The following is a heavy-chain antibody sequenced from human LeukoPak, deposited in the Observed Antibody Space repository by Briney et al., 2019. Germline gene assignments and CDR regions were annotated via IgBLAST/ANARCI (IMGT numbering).Heavy chain of an antibody. D-gene: IGHD6-13*01. V-gene: IGHV1-2*02. J-gene: IGHJ4*02. CDR2: INPISGAT. CDR3: ATGQQQPLDY. Sequence: ASVKVSCKASGYSFTAYYMYWVRQAPGQGLEWMGWINPISGATKYAQKFQDRVTVTRDTSISTAYMELSSLRSEDTAVYYCATGQQQPLDYWGQGTLVTVSS. CDR1: GYSFTAYY.